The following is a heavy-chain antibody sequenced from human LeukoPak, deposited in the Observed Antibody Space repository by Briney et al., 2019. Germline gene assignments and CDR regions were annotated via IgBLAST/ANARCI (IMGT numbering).Heavy chain of an antibody. V-gene: IGHV3-53*01. D-gene: IGHD2-21*02. CDR2: IYSDNT. Sequence: AGGSLRLSCTVSGFTVSSNSMSWVRQAPGKGLEWVSFIYSDNTHYSDSVKGRFTISRDNSKNTLYLQMNSLRAEDTAVYYCARKAYCGGDCYSDYWGQGTLVTVSS. CDR1: GFTVSSNS. CDR3: ARKAYCGGDCYSDY. J-gene: IGHJ4*02.